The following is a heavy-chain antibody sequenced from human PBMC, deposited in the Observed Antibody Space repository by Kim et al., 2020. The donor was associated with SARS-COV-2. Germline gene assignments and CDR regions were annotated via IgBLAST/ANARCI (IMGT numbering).Heavy chain of an antibody. J-gene: IGHJ6*02. Sequence: ASVKVSCKASGYTFTSYYMHWVRQAPGQGLEWMGIINPSGGSTSYAQKFQGRVTMTRDTSTSTVYMELSSLRSEDTAVYYCARAGYDYVWGSYRYEGLKAPSMDVWGQGTTVTVSS. CDR3: ARAGYDYVWGSYRYEGLKAPSMDV. V-gene: IGHV1-46*01. CDR2: INPSGGST. D-gene: IGHD3-16*02. CDR1: GYTFTSYY.